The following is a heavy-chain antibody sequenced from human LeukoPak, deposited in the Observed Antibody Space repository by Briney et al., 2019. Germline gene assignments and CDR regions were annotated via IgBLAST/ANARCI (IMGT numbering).Heavy chain of an antibody. D-gene: IGHD2-15*01. CDR2: TYYRSKWYN. J-gene: IGHJ5*02. Sequence: SQTLSLTCAISGDSVSSNSAAWNWIRQSPSSGLEWLGRTYYRSKWYNDYAVSVKSRITINPDTSKNQFSLQLNSVTPEDTAVYYCARGRGYCSGGSCFSLTTTWFDPWGQGTLVTVSS. CDR3: ARGRGYCSGGSCFSLTTTWFDP. CDR1: GDSVSSNSAA. V-gene: IGHV6-1*01.